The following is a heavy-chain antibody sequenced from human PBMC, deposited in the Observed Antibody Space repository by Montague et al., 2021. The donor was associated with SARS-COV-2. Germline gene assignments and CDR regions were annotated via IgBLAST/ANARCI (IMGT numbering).Heavy chain of an antibody. V-gene: IGHV4-31*03. D-gene: IGHD6-13*01. CDR1: GGSISSGGYY. J-gene: IGHJ4*02. CDR3: ARDVGWYSSSWFDY. Sequence: TLSLTCTVSGGSISSGGYYWSWIRQHPGKGLEWIGKIYYSGSTYYNPSLKSRVTISVDTSKNQFSLRLSSVTAADTAVYYCARDVGWYSSSWFDYWGQGTLVTVSS. CDR2: IYYSGST.